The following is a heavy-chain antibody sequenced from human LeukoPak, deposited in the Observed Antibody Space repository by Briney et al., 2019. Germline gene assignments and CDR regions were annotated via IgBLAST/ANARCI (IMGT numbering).Heavy chain of an antibody. J-gene: IGHJ4*02. V-gene: IGHV3-7*05. CDR2: IKQDGSEK. CDR3: ARGGLMTTVATC. D-gene: IGHD4-17*01. CDR1: GFTFSNYW. Sequence: QPGGSLRLSCAASGFTFSNYWMNWVRQAPGKGLEWVANIKQDGSEKYYVDSVKGRFTISRDNVDNSLYLQMNSLRAEDTAVYYCARGGLMTTVATCWGQGTLVTVSS.